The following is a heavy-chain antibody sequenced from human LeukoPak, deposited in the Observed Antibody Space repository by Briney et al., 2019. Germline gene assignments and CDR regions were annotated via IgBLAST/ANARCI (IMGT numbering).Heavy chain of an antibody. J-gene: IGHJ3*02. CDR3: AKDAGSGWSLSAFDI. Sequence: GRSLGLSCAASGFTFSSYGMHWVRQAPGKGLELVAFIRYDGSNKYYADSVKGRFTISRDNSKNTLYLQMNSLRAEDTAVYYCAKDAGSGWSLSAFDIWGQGTMVTVSS. V-gene: IGHV3-30*02. CDR2: IRYDGSNK. CDR1: GFTFSSYG. D-gene: IGHD6-19*01.